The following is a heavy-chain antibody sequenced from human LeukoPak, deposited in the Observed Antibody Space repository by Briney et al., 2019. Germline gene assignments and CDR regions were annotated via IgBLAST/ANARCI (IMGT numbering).Heavy chain of an antibody. V-gene: IGHV1-3*03. CDR1: GYTFYNYA. Sequence: GASVKVSCKASGYTFYNYAIHWLRQAPGQGLEWMGWINTRTGDTEYSQKFQGRVSITKDTPESTAYMELRSLRSEDMAVYYCARDSGSGWYEFQGGQGTLVTVSS. CDR2: INTRTGDT. D-gene: IGHD6-13*01. CDR3: ARDSGSGWYEFQ. J-gene: IGHJ4*02.